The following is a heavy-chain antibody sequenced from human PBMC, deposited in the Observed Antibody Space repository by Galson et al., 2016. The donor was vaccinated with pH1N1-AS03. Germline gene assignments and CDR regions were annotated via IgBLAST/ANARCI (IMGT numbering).Heavy chain of an antibody. Sequence: SLRLSCAASEFIFSDYGMSWVRQAPGKGLEWVANIKKDGGEKYYVDSVRGRFTISRDNAKKSLYLQMSSLRVEDTAVYYCASSGFWGRGTLVAVSS. CDR3: ASSGF. J-gene: IGHJ4*02. D-gene: IGHD3-10*01. CDR2: IKKDGGEK. V-gene: IGHV3-7*03. CDR1: EFIFSDYG.